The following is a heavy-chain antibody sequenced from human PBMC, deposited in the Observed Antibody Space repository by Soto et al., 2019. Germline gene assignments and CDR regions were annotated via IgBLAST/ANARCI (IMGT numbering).Heavy chain of an antibody. V-gene: IGHV5-51*01. D-gene: IGHD2-2*01. J-gene: IGHJ6*02. CDR2: IYPGDSDT. CDR1: GYSFTSYW. Sequence: GESLKISCKGSGYSFTSYWIGWVRQMPGKGLEWMGIIYPGDSDTRYSPSFQGQVTISADKSISTAYLQWSSLKASDTAMYYCPRRRRGYCSSTSCRDYYYGLDAWGQETTVTVSS. CDR3: PRRRRGYCSSTSCRDYYYGLDA.